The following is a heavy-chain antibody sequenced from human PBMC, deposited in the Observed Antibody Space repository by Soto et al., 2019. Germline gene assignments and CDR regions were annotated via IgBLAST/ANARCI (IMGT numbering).Heavy chain of an antibody. Sequence: ETLSLTCTVSGGSIRSYYWSWIRQPPGKGLELIGYIYDSGSTNYNPSLKSRVTISVDTSKNQVSLKVRSVTATDTAVYYCAREDDFLTGYIAYWGQGILVTVSS. CDR3: AREDDFLTGYIAY. D-gene: IGHD3-9*01. CDR1: GGSIRSYY. J-gene: IGHJ4*02. V-gene: IGHV4-59*12. CDR2: IYDSGST.